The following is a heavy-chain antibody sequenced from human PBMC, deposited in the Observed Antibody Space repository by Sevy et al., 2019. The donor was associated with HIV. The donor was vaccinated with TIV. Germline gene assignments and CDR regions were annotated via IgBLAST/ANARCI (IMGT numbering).Heavy chain of an antibody. D-gene: IGHD3-10*01. Sequence: GGSLRLSCAASGFTFSSYSMNWVRQAPGKGLEWVSSISSSSYIYYADSVKGRFTISRDNAKNSLYLQMNSLRAEDTAAYYCARDLGGYGSGSYYDHDAFDIWGQGTMVTVSS. CDR1: GFTFSSYS. V-gene: IGHV3-21*01. J-gene: IGHJ3*02. CDR2: ISSSSYI. CDR3: ARDLGGYGSGSYYDHDAFDI.